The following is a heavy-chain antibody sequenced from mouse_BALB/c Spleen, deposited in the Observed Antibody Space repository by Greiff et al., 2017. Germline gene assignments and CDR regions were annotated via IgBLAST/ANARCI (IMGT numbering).Heavy chain of an antibody. Sequence: EVMLVESGGGLVKPGGSLKLSCAASGFTFSSYAMSWVRQTPEKRLEWVATISSGGSYTYYPDSVKGRFTSSRDNAKNTLYLQMSSLMSEDTAVYYCARHEPLRTAFDYWGQGTTLTVSS. CDR2: ISSGGSYT. CDR1: GFTFSSYA. D-gene: IGHD1-1*01. V-gene: IGHV5-9-3*01. J-gene: IGHJ2*01. CDR3: ARHEPLRTAFDY.